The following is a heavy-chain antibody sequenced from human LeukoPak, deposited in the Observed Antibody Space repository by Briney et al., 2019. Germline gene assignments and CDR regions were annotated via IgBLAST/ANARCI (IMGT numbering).Heavy chain of an antibody. CDR3: ARDRGYSYGDRSTLDY. V-gene: IGHV3-33*01. CDR1: GFTFSSYG. J-gene: IGHJ4*02. CDR2: IWYDGSNK. Sequence: GGSLRLSCAASGFTFSSYGMHWVRQAPGKGLEWVAVIWYDGSNKYYADSVKGRFTISRDNSKNTLYLQMNSLRAEDTAVYYCARDRGYSYGDRSTLDYWGQGTLVTVSS. D-gene: IGHD5-18*01.